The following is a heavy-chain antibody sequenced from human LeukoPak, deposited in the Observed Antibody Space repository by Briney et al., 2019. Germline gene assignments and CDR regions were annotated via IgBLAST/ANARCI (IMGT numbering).Heavy chain of an antibody. CDR1: GFTFSSYG. CDR3: ARERIAWLDY. CDR2: IRYDGSNK. D-gene: IGHD6-6*01. Sequence: GGSLRLSCAASGFTFSSYGMHWVRQAPGKGLEWVAFIRYDGSNKYYADSVKGRFTISRDNSENTLYLQMNSPRAEDTAVYYCARERIAWLDYWGQGTLVTVSS. J-gene: IGHJ4*02. V-gene: IGHV3-30*02.